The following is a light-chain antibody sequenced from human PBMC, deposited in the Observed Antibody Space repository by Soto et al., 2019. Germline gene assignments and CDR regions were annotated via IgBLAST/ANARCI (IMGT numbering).Light chain of an antibody. CDR1: QNISSY. Sequence: DIQMTQSPASLSASVGDSVTITCRAGQNISSYLNWYQLKPGKAPKLLIYAASSLQSGVPSRFSGSGSGTEFHLTVSSLQPDDFATYYCQQSYSLPFSFGPGTKVDIE. J-gene: IGKJ3*01. V-gene: IGKV1-39*01. CDR2: AAS. CDR3: QQSYSLPFS.